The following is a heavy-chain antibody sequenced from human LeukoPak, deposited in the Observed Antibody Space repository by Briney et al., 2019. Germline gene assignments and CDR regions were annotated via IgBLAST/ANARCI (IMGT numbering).Heavy chain of an antibody. D-gene: IGHD5-18*01. CDR2: IYYSGST. V-gene: IGHV4-59*01. J-gene: IGHJ4*02. Sequence: PSETLSLTCTVSGGSISSYYWSWIRQPPGKGLEWIGYIYYSGSTNYNPSLKSRVTISLDTSKNQFSLKLSSVTAADTAVYYCARDGGYGHYDYWGRGTLVTVSS. CDR1: GGSISSYY. CDR3: ARDGGYGHYDY.